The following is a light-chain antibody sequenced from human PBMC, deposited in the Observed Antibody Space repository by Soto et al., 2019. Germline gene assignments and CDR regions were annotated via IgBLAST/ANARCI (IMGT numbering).Light chain of an antibody. V-gene: IGLV2-23*02. CDR1: SSDFGSYNL. CDR2: EVS. Sequence: QSALTQPASVSGSPGQSITISCTGTSSDFGSYNLVSWYQQHPGKAPKLMICEVSKRPSGVSNRFSGSKSGNTASLTISGLQAEDEADYYCCSYAGSSTPYVFGTGTKVTVL. J-gene: IGLJ1*01. CDR3: CSYAGSSTPYV.